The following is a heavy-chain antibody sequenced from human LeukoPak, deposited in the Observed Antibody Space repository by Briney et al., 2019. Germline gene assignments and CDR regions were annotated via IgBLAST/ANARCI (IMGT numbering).Heavy chain of an antibody. J-gene: IGHJ5*02. CDR3: ARGGGLVWFGELRWFDP. CDR1: GGSFSGYY. V-gene: IGHV4-34*01. CDR2: INHSGST. D-gene: IGHD3-10*01. Sequence: PSETLSLTCAVYGGSFSGYYWSWIRQPPGKGLEWIGEINHSGSTNYNPSLKSRVTISVDTSKNQFSLKLSSVTAADTAVYYCARGGGLVWFGELRWFDPWGQGTLVTVSS.